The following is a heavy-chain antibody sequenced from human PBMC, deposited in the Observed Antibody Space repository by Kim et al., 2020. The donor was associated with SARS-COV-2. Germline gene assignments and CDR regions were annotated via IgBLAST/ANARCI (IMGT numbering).Heavy chain of an antibody. CDR3: STARPGIHSY. CDR1: GFTFTKAW. CDR2: IKSETDGGTI. V-gene: IGHV3-15*01. J-gene: IGHJ4*02. Sequence: GGSLRLSCAASGFTFTKAWMTWVRQAPGKGLEWVGRIKSETDGGTIDYATAVKDRFTISRDDSKNTLYLQMNSLKTEDTAVYFCSTARPGIHSYWGQRTLLTVSS. D-gene: IGHD6-13*01.